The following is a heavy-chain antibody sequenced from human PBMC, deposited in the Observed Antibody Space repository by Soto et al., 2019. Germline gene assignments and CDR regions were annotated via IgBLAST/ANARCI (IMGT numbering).Heavy chain of an antibody. V-gene: IGHV3-30*18. CDR2: ISYDGSDE. CDR1: GFLFSNYG. D-gene: IGHD3-3*01. CDR3: AKAFGIWSGYSDY. Sequence: QVQLAESGGGVVQPGRSLRLSCVASGFLFSNYGMHWVRQAPGKGLEWVAVISYDGSDEYYADSVKGRFTISRDKSTNTLYLQMNSLRAEDTAVYYCAKAFGIWSGYSDYWGQGTLVTVSS. J-gene: IGHJ4*02.